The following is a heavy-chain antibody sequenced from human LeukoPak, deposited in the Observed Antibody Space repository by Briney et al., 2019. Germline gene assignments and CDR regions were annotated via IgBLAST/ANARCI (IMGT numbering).Heavy chain of an antibody. D-gene: IGHD3-10*01. CDR2: ISAYNGNT. CDR3: ARDTYGDYYYYYYMDV. CDR1: GYTFTSYG. Sequence: GASVKVSCKASGYTFTSYGISWVRQAPGQGLEWMGWISAYNGNTNYAQKLQGRVTMTTDTSTSTAYMELRSLSSDDTAVYYCARDTYGDYYYYYYMDVWGKGTTVTVSS. J-gene: IGHJ6*03. V-gene: IGHV1-18*01.